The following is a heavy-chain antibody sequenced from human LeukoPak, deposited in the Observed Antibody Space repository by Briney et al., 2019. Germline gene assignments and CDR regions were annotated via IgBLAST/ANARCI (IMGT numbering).Heavy chain of an antibody. CDR3: ARDPGVPAAIGYYGMDV. V-gene: IGHV3-48*01. Sequence: GGSLRLSCAASGFTFSSYSMNWVRQAPGKGLEWVSYISSSSSTIYYADSVKGRFTISRDNAKDSLYLQMNGLRAEDTAVYYCARDPGVPAAIGYYGMDVWGQGTTVTVSS. CDR1: GFTFSSYS. D-gene: IGHD2-2*02. J-gene: IGHJ6*02. CDR2: ISSSSSTI.